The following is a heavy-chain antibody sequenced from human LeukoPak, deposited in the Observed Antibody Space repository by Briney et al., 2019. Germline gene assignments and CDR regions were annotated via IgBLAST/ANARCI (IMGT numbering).Heavy chain of an antibody. CDR3: ARELSDPNWFDP. V-gene: IGHV3-7*04. J-gene: IGHJ5*02. Sequence: PGGSLRLSCAASGLTFSSYWMSWVRQAPGKGLEWVANIKQDGSEKYYVDSVKGRFTISRDNAKNSLYLQMNSLRAEDTAVYYCARELSDPNWFDPWGQGTLVTVSS. CDR1: GLTFSSYW. CDR2: IKQDGSEK.